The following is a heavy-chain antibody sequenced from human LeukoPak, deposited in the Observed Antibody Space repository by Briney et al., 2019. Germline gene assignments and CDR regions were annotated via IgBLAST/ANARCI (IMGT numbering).Heavy chain of an antibody. D-gene: IGHD1-26*01. J-gene: IGHJ3*02. CDR1: GDSVSSNSAA. CDR2: TYYRSKWSN. V-gene: IGHV6-1*01. Sequence: SQTLSLTCAISGDSVSSNSAAWNWIRQSPSRGLEWLGRTYYRSKWSNDYAVSVKSRITINPDTSKNQFSLQLNSVTPEDTAVYYCVKGGRWVGATVWSDIWGQGTMVTVSS. CDR3: VKGGRWVGATVWSDI.